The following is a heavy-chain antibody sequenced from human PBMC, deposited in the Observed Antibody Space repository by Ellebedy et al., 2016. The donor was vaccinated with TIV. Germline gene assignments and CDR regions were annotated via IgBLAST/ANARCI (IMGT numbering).Heavy chain of an antibody. CDR2: ISYDGSDK. Sequence: GGSLRLSCAASGFTFSNSIMHWVRQAPGKGLEWVAAISYDGSDKYYATSVKGRFTISRDNSKNTLYLQINSLRPEDTAVYYCKEIDYWGQGTLVTVSS. CDR1: GFTFSNSI. CDR3: KEIDY. V-gene: IGHV3-30-3*01. J-gene: IGHJ4*02.